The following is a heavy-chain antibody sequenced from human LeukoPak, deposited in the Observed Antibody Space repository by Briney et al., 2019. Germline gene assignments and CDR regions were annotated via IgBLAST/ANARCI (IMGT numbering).Heavy chain of an antibody. V-gene: IGHV1-18*01. Sequence: ASVKVSCTASGYTFTSYGISWVRQAPGQGLEWTGWISAYNGNTNYAQKLQGRVTMTTDTSTSTAYMELRSLRSDDTAVYYCAREVDTAMVTDYWGQGTLVTVSS. D-gene: IGHD5-18*01. J-gene: IGHJ4*02. CDR1: GYTFTSYG. CDR3: AREVDTAMVTDY. CDR2: ISAYNGNT.